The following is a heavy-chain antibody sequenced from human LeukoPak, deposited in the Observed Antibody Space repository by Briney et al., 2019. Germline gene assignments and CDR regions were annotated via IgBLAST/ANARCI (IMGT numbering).Heavy chain of an antibody. CDR1: GFTFNSYG. CDR2: IWYDGSDK. V-gene: IGHV3-33*01. CDR3: ARGSGGYYNWFDP. Sequence: KPGGSLRLSCATSGFTFNSYGMHWVRQAPGKGLEWVAVIWYDGSDKYYADSVKGRFTISRDNSKNTLYPQMSSLRAEDTAVYYCARGSGGYYNWFDPWGQGTLVIVSS. J-gene: IGHJ5*02. D-gene: IGHD3-10*01.